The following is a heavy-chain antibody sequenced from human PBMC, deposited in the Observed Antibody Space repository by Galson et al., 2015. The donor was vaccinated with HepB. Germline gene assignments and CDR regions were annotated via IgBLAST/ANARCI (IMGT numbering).Heavy chain of an antibody. Sequence: SVKVSCKASGYTFTSYDINWVRQATGQGLEWMGWMNPNSGNTGYAQKFQGRVTMTRNTSISTAYMELSSLRSKDTAVYYCARGPTAGTSSSWSVWVKGYYFDYWGQGTLVTVSS. CDR3: ARGPTAGTSSSWSVWVKGYYFDY. CDR1: GYTFTSYD. D-gene: IGHD6-13*01. J-gene: IGHJ4*02. CDR2: MNPNSGNT. V-gene: IGHV1-8*01.